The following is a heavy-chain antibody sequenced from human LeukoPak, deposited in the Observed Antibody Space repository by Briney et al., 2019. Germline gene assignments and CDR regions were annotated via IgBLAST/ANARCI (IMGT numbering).Heavy chain of an antibody. CDR3: ARHLTGDRRSHFDY. J-gene: IGHJ4*02. CDR2: IYYSGST. D-gene: IGHD3-9*01. V-gene: IGHV4-59*08. Sequence: SETLSLTCTVSGGSISSYYWSWIRQPPGKGLEWIGYIYYSGSTNYNPSLKSRVTISVDTSKNQFSLKLSSVTAADTAVYYCARHLTGDRRSHFDYWGQGTLVTVSS. CDR1: GGSISSYY.